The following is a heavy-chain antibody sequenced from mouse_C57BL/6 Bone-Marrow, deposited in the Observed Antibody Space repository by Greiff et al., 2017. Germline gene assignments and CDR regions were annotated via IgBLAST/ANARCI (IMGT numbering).Heavy chain of an antibody. CDR1: GYTFTNYW. V-gene: IGHV1-63*01. CDR3: ARYEGYKGSMVY. CDR2: IYPGGGYT. D-gene: IGHD3-2*02. Sequence: QVHVKQSGAELVRPGTSVKMSCKASGYTFTNYWIGWAKQRPGHGLEWIGDIYPGGGYTNYNEKFKGKATMTADKSSSTAYMQFSSLTSEDSAIYYSARYEGYKGSMVYWGQGTSVTVAS. J-gene: IGHJ4*01.